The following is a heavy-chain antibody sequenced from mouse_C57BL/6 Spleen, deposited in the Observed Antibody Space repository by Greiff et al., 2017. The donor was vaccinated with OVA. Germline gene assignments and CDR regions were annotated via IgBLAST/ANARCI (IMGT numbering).Heavy chain of an antibody. V-gene: IGHV5-16*01. CDR1: GFTFSDYY. J-gene: IGHJ2*01. CDR3: ARERYYFDY. Sequence: EVTLVESEGGLVQPGSSMKLSCTASGFTFSDYYMAWVRQVPEKGLEWVANINYDGSSTYYLDSLKSRFIISRDNAKNILYLQMSSLKSEDTATYYCARERYYFDYWGQGTTLTVSS. CDR2: INYDGSST.